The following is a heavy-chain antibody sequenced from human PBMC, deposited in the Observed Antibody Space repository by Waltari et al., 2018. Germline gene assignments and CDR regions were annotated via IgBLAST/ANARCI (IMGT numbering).Heavy chain of an antibody. CDR3: ARVVVRGVHIDY. CDR1: GFTVSSNY. J-gene: IGHJ4*02. D-gene: IGHD3-10*01. CDR2: IYSGGST. Sequence: EVQLVETGGGLIQPGGSLRLSGAASGFTVSSNYMSWVRQAPGKGLEWVSVIYSGGSTYYADSVKGRFPISRDNSQNTLYLQMNSLRAEDTAVYYCARVVVRGVHIDYWGQGTLVTVSS. V-gene: IGHV3-53*02.